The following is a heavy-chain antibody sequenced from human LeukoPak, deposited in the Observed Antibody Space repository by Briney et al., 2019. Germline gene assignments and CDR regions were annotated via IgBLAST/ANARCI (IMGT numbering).Heavy chain of an antibody. J-gene: IGHJ4*02. Sequence: GGSLRLSCAASGFTFSSYAMSWVRPAPGKGLEWVSAISGSGGSTYYADSVKGRFTISRDNSKNTLYLQMNSLRAEDTAVYYCAKTGNDFWSAYNYWGQGTLVTVSS. D-gene: IGHD3-3*01. V-gene: IGHV3-23*01. CDR3: AKTGNDFWSAYNY. CDR1: GFTFSSYA. CDR2: ISGSGGST.